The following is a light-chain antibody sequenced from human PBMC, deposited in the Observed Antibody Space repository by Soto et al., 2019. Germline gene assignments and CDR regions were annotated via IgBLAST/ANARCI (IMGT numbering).Light chain of an antibody. V-gene: IGKV3D-15*01. Sequence: EIVMTQSPATLSVSPGERATLSCRASQSVSRNLAWYQQKPGQAPRLLIYDASTRATGTPARFSGSGSGTKFTLSISSLQSEDCAGYYCQQYNNWPITFGQGTRLEIK. CDR3: QQYNNWPIT. J-gene: IGKJ5*01. CDR2: DAS. CDR1: QSVSRN.